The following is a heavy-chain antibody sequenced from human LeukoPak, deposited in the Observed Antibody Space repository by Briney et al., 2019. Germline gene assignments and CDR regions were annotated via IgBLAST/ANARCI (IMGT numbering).Heavy chain of an antibody. CDR1: GFTFSSYW. Sequence: GGSLRLTCAASGFTFSSYWMHWVRQAPGKGLVWVSGTNTDGSSTMYADSVKGRFTIARDNAKNTLYLQMNSLRAEDTAVYYCYGANAEHWGQGTLVTVSS. J-gene: IGHJ1*01. CDR3: YGANAEH. V-gene: IGHV3-74*03. CDR2: TNTDGSST. D-gene: IGHD4-23*01.